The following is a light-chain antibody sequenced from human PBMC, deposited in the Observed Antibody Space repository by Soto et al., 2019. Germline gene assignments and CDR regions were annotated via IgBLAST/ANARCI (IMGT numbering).Light chain of an antibody. CDR1: PDINDY. Sequence: EIQMTQSPSSLSASLGDRVTITCQASPDINDYSNWYQQKPGKAPRLLIYGASFLEVGVPSRFSGSGSGTHVTLTISSLQPEDVATYYCQQYDSLPYTFGQGTRLEIK. V-gene: IGKV1-33*01. J-gene: IGKJ2*01. CDR2: GAS. CDR3: QQYDSLPYT.